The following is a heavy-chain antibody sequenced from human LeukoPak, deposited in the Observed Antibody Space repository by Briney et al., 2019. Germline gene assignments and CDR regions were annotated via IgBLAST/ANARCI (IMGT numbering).Heavy chain of an antibody. J-gene: IGHJ4*02. CDR1: GGSISSYY. CDR2: IYYSGST. CDR3: ARLGIVGAAPPFPDY. Sequence: PSETLSLTCTVSGGSISSYYWGWIRQPPGKGLEWIGYIYYSGSTNYNSSLKSRVTISVDTSKNQFSLKLSSVTAADTAVYYCARLGIVGAAPPFPDYWGQGTLVTVSS. V-gene: IGHV4-59*08. D-gene: IGHD1-26*01.